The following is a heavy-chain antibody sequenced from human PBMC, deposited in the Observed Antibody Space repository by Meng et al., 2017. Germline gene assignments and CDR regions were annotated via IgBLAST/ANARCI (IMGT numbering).Heavy chain of an antibody. CDR2: INWNGGST. CDR3: ARSSGWYSGGYYYGMDV. J-gene: IGHJ6*02. CDR1: GFTFDDYG. V-gene: IGHV3-20*01. D-gene: IGHD6-19*01. Sequence: GESLKISCAASGFTFDDYGMSWVRQAPGKGLEWVSGINWNGGSTGYADSVKGRFTISRDNAKNSLYLQMNSLRAEDTALYHCARSSGWYSGGYYYGMDVWGQGTTVTDSS.